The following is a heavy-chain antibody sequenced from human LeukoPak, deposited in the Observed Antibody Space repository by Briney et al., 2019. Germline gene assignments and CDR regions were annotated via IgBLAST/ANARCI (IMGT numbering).Heavy chain of an antibody. CDR3: AREHYCSGGSCYNWFDP. Sequence: SQTLSLTCTVSGGSISSGDYYWGWLRQPPGKGLEWIGYIYYSGSTYYNPSLKRRVTISVDTSKNQFSLKLSSVTAADTAVYYCAREHYCSGGSCYNWFDPWGQGTLVTVSS. J-gene: IGHJ5*02. V-gene: IGHV4-30-4*01. D-gene: IGHD2-15*01. CDR1: GGSISSGDYY. CDR2: IYYSGST.